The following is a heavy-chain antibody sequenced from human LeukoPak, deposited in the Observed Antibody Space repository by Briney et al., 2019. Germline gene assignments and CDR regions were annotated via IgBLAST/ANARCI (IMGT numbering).Heavy chain of an antibody. CDR3: ARENSGSYREFDY. J-gene: IGHJ4*02. V-gene: IGHV4-4*07. CDR1: GGSISSYY. CDR2: IYTSGST. D-gene: IGHD1-26*01. Sequence: NPSETLSLTCTDSGGSISSYYWSWIRQPAGKGLEWIGRIYTSGSTNYNASLKSRVSMSVDTSKNQFSLKLSSVTAADTAVFYCARENSGSYREFDYWGQGTLVTVSS.